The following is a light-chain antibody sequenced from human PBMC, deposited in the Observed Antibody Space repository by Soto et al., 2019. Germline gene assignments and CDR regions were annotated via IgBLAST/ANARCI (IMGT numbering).Light chain of an antibody. CDR3: SSYAGSNNLGV. Sequence: QSALTQPPSASGSPGQSVTISCTGTSSDVGGYNYVSWYQQHPGKAPKLMISEVSKRPSGVPYRFSGSKSGNTASLTVSGLQAEDEADYYCSSYAGSNNLGVLGTGTKLTVL. CDR2: EVS. V-gene: IGLV2-8*01. CDR1: SSDVGGYNY. J-gene: IGLJ1*01.